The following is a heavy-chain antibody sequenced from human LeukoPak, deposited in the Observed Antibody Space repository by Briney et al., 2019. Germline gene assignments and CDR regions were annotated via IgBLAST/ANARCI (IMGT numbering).Heavy chain of an antibody. CDR3: AKDIYRPTGKSFGVPGAY. V-gene: IGHV3-21*01. Sequence: GGSLRLSCAASGFTFSSYSMHWVRQAPGKGLEWVSSISSSSSYIYYADSVKGRFTISRDNAKNSLYLQMNSLRAEDTAVYYCAKDIYRPTGKSFGVPGAYWGQGTLVTVSS. D-gene: IGHD3-10*01. J-gene: IGHJ1*01. CDR1: GFTFSSYS. CDR2: ISSSSSYI.